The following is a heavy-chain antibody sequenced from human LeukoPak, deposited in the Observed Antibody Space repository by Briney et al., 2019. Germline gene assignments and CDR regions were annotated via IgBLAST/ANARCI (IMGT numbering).Heavy chain of an antibody. Sequence: ASETLSLTCTVSGGSISSSSYYWDWIRQPPGKGLEWIGNIYYSGSTCYNPSLKSRVTISVDTSKNQFSLKLSSVTAADTAVYYCARHSTVVGMGWFDPWGQGTLVTVS. CDR3: ARHSTVVGMGWFDP. V-gene: IGHV4-39*01. CDR1: GGSISSSSYY. J-gene: IGHJ5*02. CDR2: IYYSGST. D-gene: IGHD2-21*01.